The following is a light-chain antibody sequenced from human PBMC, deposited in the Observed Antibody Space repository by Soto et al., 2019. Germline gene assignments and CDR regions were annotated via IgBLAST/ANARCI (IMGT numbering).Light chain of an antibody. CDR3: LLYYGGAL. CDR2: STS. CDR1: TGAVTSGYY. V-gene: IGLV7-43*01. Sequence: QAVVTQEPSLTVSPGGTVTLTCASSTGAVTSGYYPNWFQQKPGQAPRPLIFSTSNKHSWTPARFSGSLLGGKAALTLSGVQPEDEAEYYCLLYYGGALFGGGTKVTVL. J-gene: IGLJ3*02.